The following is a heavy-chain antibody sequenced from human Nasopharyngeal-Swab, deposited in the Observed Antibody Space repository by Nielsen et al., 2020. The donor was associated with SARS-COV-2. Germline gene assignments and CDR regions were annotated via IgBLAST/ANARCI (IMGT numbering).Heavy chain of an antibody. Sequence: SETLSLTCTVPGGSISGYYWSWIRQSPGKGLEWIGHIFYSGSTTYNPSLRSRVTISVDTSKNQFSLRLSSVTAADTAVYFCARRGNSYGGNWFDSWGLGSLVVVSS. V-gene: IGHV4-59*01. CDR3: ARRGNSYGGNWFDS. CDR1: GGSISGYY. D-gene: IGHD2/OR15-2a*01. CDR2: IFYSGST. J-gene: IGHJ5*01.